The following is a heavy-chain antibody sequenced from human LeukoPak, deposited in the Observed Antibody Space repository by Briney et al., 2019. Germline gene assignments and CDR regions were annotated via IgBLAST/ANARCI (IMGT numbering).Heavy chain of an antibody. Sequence: PGGSLRLSCAASGFTFSSYEMNWVRQAPGKGLEWVSYIGSSGSTIYYADSVKGRFTISRDNAKNSLYLQMNSLRAEDTAVYYCARSRGGSYFSDAFDIWGQGTMVTVSS. V-gene: IGHV3-48*03. CDR1: GFTFSSYE. CDR3: ARSRGGSYFSDAFDI. D-gene: IGHD1-26*01. J-gene: IGHJ3*02. CDR2: IGSSGSTI.